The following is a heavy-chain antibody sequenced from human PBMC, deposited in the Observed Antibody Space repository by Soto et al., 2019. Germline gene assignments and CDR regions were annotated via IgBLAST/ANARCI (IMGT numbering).Heavy chain of an antibody. D-gene: IGHD2-2*01. CDR1: GFTFSSYG. CDR2: IWYDGSNK. Sequence: GGSLRLSCAASGFTFSSYGMHWVRQAPGKGLEWVAVIWYDGSNKYYADSVKGRFTISRDNSKNTLYLQMNSLRAEDTAVYYCARDRYQLSHPWSIGYWGQGTLVTVSS. V-gene: IGHV3-33*01. CDR3: ARDRYQLSHPWSIGY. J-gene: IGHJ4*02.